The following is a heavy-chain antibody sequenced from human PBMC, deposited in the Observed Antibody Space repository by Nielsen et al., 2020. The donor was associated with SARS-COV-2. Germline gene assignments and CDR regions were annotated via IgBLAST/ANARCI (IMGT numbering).Heavy chain of an antibody. CDR2: IKQDGSEK. Sequence: GGSLRLSCAASGFTFSSYAMHWVRQAPGKGLEWVANIKQDGSEKYYVDSVKGRFTISRDNAKNSLYLQMNSLRAEDTAVYYCARDSSSWFNFDYWGQGTLVTVSS. V-gene: IGHV3-7*01. CDR3: ARDSSSWFNFDY. J-gene: IGHJ4*02. CDR1: GFTFSSYA. D-gene: IGHD6-13*01.